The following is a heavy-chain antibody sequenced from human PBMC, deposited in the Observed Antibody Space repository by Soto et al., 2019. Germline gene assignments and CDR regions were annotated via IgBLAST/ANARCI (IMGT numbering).Heavy chain of an antibody. D-gene: IGHD2-15*01. CDR1: GFTFSSYS. CDR3: ARDGDCSGGSCYSDAFGI. CDR2: ISSSSSTI. V-gene: IGHV3-48*01. J-gene: IGHJ3*02. Sequence: EVQLVESGGGLVQPGGSLRLSCAASGFTFSSYSMNWVRQAPGKGLEWVSYISSSSSTIYYADSVKGRFTISRDNAKNSLYLQMNSLRAEDTAVYYCARDGDCSGGSCYSDAFGIWGQGTMVTVSS.